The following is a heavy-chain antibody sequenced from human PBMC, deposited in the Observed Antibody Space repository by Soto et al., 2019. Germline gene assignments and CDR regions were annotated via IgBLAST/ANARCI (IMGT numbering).Heavy chain of an antibody. CDR3: ARGGYDFWSGYYTGYYYYYGMDV. J-gene: IGHJ6*02. CDR1: GYTFTSYD. D-gene: IGHD3-3*01. Sequence: GASVNVSCKASGYTFTSYDINWVRQATGQGLEWMGWMNPNSGNTGYAQKFQGRVTMTRNTSISTAYMELSSLRSEDTAVYYCARGGYDFWSGYYTGYYYYYGMDVWGQGTTVTVSS. CDR2: MNPNSGNT. V-gene: IGHV1-8*01.